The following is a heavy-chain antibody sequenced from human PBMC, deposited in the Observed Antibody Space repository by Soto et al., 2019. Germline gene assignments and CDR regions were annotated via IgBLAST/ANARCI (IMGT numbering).Heavy chain of an antibody. CDR3: ALGRLGELLFVY. CDR2: INPNSGGT. V-gene: IGHV1-2*04. CDR1: GYTFTGYY. D-gene: IGHD3-10*01. J-gene: IGHJ4*02. Sequence: ASVKVSCKASGYTFTGYYMHWVRQAPGQGLEWMGRINPNSGGTNYAQKFQGWVTMTRDTSISTAYMELSRLRSDDTAVYYCALGRLGELLFVYWGQEDVLTVSS.